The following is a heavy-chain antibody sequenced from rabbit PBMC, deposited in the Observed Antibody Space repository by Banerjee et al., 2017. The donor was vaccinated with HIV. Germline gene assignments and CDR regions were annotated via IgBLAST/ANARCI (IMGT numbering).Heavy chain of an antibody. Sequence: QEQLKETGGGLVQPGESLKLSCKASGIDFSSYGISWVRQAPGKGPEWIAYIYPDFDIRNYANSVKGRFTISSDNAQNTVDLQMSSLTAADTATYFCARDGYSSGWPFNLWGPGTLVTVS. J-gene: IGHJ4*01. CDR3: ARDGYSSGWPFNL. D-gene: IGHD4-1*01. CDR1: GIDFSSYG. CDR2: IYPDFDIR. V-gene: IGHV1S47*01.